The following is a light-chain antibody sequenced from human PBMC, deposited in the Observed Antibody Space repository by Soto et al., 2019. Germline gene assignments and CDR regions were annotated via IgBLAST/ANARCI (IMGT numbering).Light chain of an antibody. Sequence: QSVLTQPPSASASLGASVTLTCTLSSGYSNYKVDWYQQRPGKGPRFVMRVGTGGIVGSKGDGIPDRFSVLGSGLNRYLTIKNIQEEDESDYHCGADHGSGSNVVRGVVFGGGTKLTVL. J-gene: IGLJ2*01. V-gene: IGLV9-49*01. CDR2: VGTGGIVG. CDR1: SGYSNYK. CDR3: GADHGSGSNVVRGVV.